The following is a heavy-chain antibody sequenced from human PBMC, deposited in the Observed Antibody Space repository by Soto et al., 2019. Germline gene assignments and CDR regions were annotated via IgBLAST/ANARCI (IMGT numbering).Heavy chain of an antibody. CDR1: GFTFSNAW. V-gene: IGHV3-15*01. J-gene: IGHJ6*03. D-gene: IGHD3-10*01. Sequence: GGALRLSCAAFGFTFSNAWMSWVRQAPGKGLEIVGRIKSKSDGWTTYYAARVKGRFTILRDDSKNTLYLQMNSLKTEDTAVYYCTTGGNTMVRGVVRDYYYYYYYMDVWGKGTSVTVSS. CDR2: IKSKSDGWTT. CDR3: TTGGNTMVRGVVRDYYYYYYYMDV.